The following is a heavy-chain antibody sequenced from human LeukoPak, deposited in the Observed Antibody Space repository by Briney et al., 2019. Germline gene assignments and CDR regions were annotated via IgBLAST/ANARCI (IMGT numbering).Heavy chain of an antibody. D-gene: IGHD4-17*01. CDR3: ATSNPYGDYFY. Sequence: ASVKASYTASGYTFTNYYMHWVRQAPGQGLEWMGIINPSGGSTSYAQKFQGRVTMTRDTSTSTVYMELSSLRSEDTAVYYCATSNPYGDYFYWGRGTLVTVSS. J-gene: IGHJ4*02. CDR2: INPSGGST. V-gene: IGHV1-46*01. CDR1: GYTFTNYY.